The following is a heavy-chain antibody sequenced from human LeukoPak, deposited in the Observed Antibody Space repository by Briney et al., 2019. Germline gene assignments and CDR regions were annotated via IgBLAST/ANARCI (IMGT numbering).Heavy chain of an antibody. CDR3: ARDCPNYDSSGYYFDY. J-gene: IGHJ4*02. CDR1: GGTFSSYT. V-gene: IGHV1-69*04. D-gene: IGHD3-22*01. CDR2: FIPILGIA. Sequence: SVKVSCKAPGGTFSSYTISWVRQAPGQGLEWMGRFIPILGIANYAQKFQGRVTITADKSTSTAYMELSSLRSEDTAVYYCARDCPNYDSSGYYFDYWGQGTLVTVSS.